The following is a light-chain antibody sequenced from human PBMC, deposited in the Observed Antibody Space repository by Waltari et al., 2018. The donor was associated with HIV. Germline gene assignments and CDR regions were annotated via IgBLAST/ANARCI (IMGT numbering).Light chain of an antibody. CDR1: SSDIGSYNL. V-gene: IGLV2-23*02. CDR3: CSYAGSPTFVI. CDR2: DVN. J-gene: IGLJ2*01. Sequence: QSALTQPASVSGSLGQSITISCTGTSSDIGSYNLVSWYQQYPGKAPKVIIYDVNKLPSGVSHRLSGFKAANTASLTISGLQAEDEADYYCCSYAGSPTFVIFGGGTKVTVL.